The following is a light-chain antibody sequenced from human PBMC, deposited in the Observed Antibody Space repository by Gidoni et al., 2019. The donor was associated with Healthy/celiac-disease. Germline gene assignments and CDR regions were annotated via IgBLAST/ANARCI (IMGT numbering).Light chain of an antibody. Sequence: DIVMTQSHSSLAVSLGERATINCKSSQSVLYSSNNKNYLAWYQQKPGQPPKLLIYWASTRESGVPDRFSGSGSGTDFTLTISSLQAEDVAVYYCQQYYSTPQTFXQXTKVEIK. CDR1: QSVLYSSNNKNY. V-gene: IGKV4-1*01. J-gene: IGKJ1*01. CDR2: WAS. CDR3: QQYYSTPQT.